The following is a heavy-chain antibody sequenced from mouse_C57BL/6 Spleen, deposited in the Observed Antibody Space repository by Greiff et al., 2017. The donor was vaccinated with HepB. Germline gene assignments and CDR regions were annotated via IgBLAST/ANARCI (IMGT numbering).Heavy chain of an antibody. Sequence: EVKLVESGGGLVKPGGSLKLSCAASGFTFSSYAMSWVRQTPEKRLEWVATISDGGSYTYYPDNVKGRFTISRDNAKNNLYMQMSHLKSEDTAMYYCAKLGRIYYAMDYWGQGTSVTVSS. D-gene: IGHD4-1*01. CDR3: AKLGRIYYAMDY. J-gene: IGHJ4*01. V-gene: IGHV5-4*03. CDR1: GFTFSSYA. CDR2: ISDGGSYT.